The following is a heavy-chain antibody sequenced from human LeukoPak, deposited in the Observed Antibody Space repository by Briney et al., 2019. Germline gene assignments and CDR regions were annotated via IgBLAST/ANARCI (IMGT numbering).Heavy chain of an antibody. CDR3: VRSGSEGALDY. CDR2: TYYRSRWYN. J-gene: IGHJ4*02. V-gene: IGHV6-1*01. CDR1: GDSASSNNAA. D-gene: IGHD3-16*01. Sequence: SQTLSLTCGISGDSASSNNAAWNWVRQFPTRGLEWLGRTYYRSRWYNTYEVSVKSRITINPDTSKNQFSLQLNSVTPDDTAVYYCVRSGSEGALDYWGQGTLVTVSS.